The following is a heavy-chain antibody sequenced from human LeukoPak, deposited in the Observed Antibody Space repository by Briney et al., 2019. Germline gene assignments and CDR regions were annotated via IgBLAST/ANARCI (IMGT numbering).Heavy chain of an antibody. Sequence: PSETLSLTCAVSGGSISSGGYSWSWIRQPPGKGLEWIGYIYHSGSTYYNPSLKSRVTISVDRSKNQFSLKLSSVTAADTAVYYCARADGGYEPFFDYWGQGTLVTVSS. CDR2: IYHSGST. CDR1: GGSISSGGYS. V-gene: IGHV4-30-2*01. CDR3: ARADGGYEPFFDY. J-gene: IGHJ4*02. D-gene: IGHD5-12*01.